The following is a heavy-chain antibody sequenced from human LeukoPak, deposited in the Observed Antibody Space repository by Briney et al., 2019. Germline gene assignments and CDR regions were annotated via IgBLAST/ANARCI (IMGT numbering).Heavy chain of an antibody. CDR2: ISWNSGSI. J-gene: IGHJ4*02. D-gene: IGHD3-10*01. CDR3: AKDNYYGSGSYIDY. CDR1: GFTFDDYA. Sequence: SGGSLRLSCAASGFTFDDYAMHWVRQAPGKGLEWVSGISWNSGSIDYADSVKGRFTISRDNAKNSLYLQMNSLRAEDTAFYYCAKDNYYGSGSYIDYWGQGTLVTVSS. V-gene: IGHV3-9*01.